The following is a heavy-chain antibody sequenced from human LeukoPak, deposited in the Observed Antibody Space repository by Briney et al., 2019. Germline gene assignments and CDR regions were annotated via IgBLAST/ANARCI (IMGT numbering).Heavy chain of an antibody. J-gene: IGHJ6*02. CDR3: ARALETYYYDSSVSGMDV. D-gene: IGHD3-22*01. CDR2: IYYSGST. V-gene: IGHV4-61*05. CDR1: GGSISSSSYY. Sequence: PSETLSLTCTVSGGSISSSSYYWGWIRQPPGKGLEWIGYIYYSGSTNYNPSLKSRVTISVDTSKNQFSLKLSSVTAADTAVYYCARALETYYYDSSVSGMDVWGQGTTVTVSS.